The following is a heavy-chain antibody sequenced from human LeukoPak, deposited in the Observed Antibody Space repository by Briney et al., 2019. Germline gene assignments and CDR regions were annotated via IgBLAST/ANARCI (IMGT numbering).Heavy chain of an antibody. V-gene: IGHV4-31*03. CDR3: ASTVTTVFDY. CDR1: GGSISSGTYY. J-gene: IGHJ4*02. D-gene: IGHD4-17*01. CDR2: IYYSGST. Sequence: SETLSLTCTVSGGSISSGTYYWSWIRQPPGKGLEWIGYIYYSGSTYYNPSLKSRVTISVDTSKNQFSLKLSSVTAADTAVYYCASTVTTVFDYWGQGTLVTVSS.